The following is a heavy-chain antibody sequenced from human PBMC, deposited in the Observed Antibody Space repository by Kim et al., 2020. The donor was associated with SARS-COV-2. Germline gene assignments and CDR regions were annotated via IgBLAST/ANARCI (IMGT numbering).Heavy chain of an antibody. V-gene: IGHV1-24*01. Sequence: ASVKVSCKVSGYTLTELSMHWVRQAPGKGLEWMGGFDPEDGETIYAQKFQGRVTMTEDTSTDTAYMELSSLRSEDTAVYYCATAARFLEWLLAPRGSDAFDIWGQGTMVTVSS. D-gene: IGHD3-3*01. CDR1: GYTLTELS. J-gene: IGHJ3*02. CDR3: ATAARFLEWLLAPRGSDAFDI. CDR2: FDPEDGET.